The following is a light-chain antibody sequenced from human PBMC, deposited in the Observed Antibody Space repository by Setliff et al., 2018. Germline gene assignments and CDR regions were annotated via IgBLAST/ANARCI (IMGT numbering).Light chain of an antibody. CDR3: SSYAGSNNFPYV. CDR2: EVS. V-gene: IGLV2-8*01. Sequence: QSALAQPPSASGSPGQSVTISCTGTSSDVGGYNYVSWYQQHPGKAPKLMIYEVSKRPSGVPDRFSGSKSGNTASRAVSGLQAEDEADYYCSSYAGSNNFPYVFGTGTKGTVL. J-gene: IGLJ1*01. CDR1: SSDVGGYNY.